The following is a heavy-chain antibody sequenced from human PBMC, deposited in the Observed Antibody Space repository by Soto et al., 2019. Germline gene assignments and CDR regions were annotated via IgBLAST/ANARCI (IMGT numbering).Heavy chain of an antibody. V-gene: IGHV5-51*01. D-gene: IGHD2-21*02. CDR1: GYSFTSYW. J-gene: IGHJ5*02. CDR3: ARHSGAYCGGDCYSHWFDP. Sequence: EVQLVQSGAEVKKPGESLKISCKGSGYSFTSYWLGWVRQMPGKGLEWMGIIYPGDSDTRYSPSFQGQVTISADKSISTAYLQWSSLKASDTSMYYCARHSGAYCGGDCYSHWFDPWGQETLVTVSS. CDR2: IYPGDSDT.